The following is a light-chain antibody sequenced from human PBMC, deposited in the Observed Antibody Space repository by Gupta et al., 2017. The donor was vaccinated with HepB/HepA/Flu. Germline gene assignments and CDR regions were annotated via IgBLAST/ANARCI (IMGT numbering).Light chain of an antibody. J-gene: IGKJ5*01. CDR2: DAS. V-gene: IGKV3-11*01. CDR3: QQRSNWLSIT. Sequence: VLTQSPATLSLSPGERATLPCRASQSVSSYLAWYQQKPGQAPRLLIYDASNRATGSPARFSGSGSGTDYTLTISSLEPEDCAVYYCQQRSNWLSITFGQGTRLEIK. CDR1: QSVSSY.